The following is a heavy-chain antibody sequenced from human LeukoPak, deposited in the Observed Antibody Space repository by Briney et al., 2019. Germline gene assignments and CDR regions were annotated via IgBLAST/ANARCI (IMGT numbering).Heavy chain of an antibody. D-gene: IGHD4-17*01. Sequence: EPGGSLRLSCAASGFTFSSYAMHWVRQAPGKGLEWVAVISYDGSNKYYADSVKGRFTISRDNSKNTLYLQMNSLRAEDTAVYYCASLPMTTVKSSYYYYGMDVWGQGTTVTVSS. CDR1: GFTFSSYA. CDR2: ISYDGSNK. V-gene: IGHV3-30-3*01. J-gene: IGHJ6*02. CDR3: ASLPMTTVKSSYYYYGMDV.